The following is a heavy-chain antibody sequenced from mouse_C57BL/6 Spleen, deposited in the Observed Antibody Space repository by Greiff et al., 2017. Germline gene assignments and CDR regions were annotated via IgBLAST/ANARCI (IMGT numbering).Heavy chain of an antibody. CDR2: IHPNSGST. V-gene: IGHV1-64*01. J-gene: IGHJ1*03. Sequence: QVQLQQPGAELVKPGASVKLSCKASGYTFTSYWMHWVKQRPGQGLEWIGMIHPNSGSTNYNEKFKSKATLTVDKSSSTAYMQLSSLTSEDSAGYYCASQEDWYFDVWGTGTTVTVSS. CDR3: ASQEDWYFDV. CDR1: GYTFTSYW.